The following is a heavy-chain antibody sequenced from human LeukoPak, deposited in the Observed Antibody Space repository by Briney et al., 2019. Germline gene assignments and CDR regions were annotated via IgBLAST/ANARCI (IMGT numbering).Heavy chain of an antibody. CDR2: ISHSSSAI. J-gene: IGHJ4*02. CDR3: ARDSYGSSGYYYVSDY. V-gene: IGHV3-48*02. CDR1: GXTFSTYS. D-gene: IGHD3-22*01. Sequence: GGSLRLSCAASGXTFSTYSMNWVRQAPGKGLEWVSYISHSSSAIYYADSVKGRFTISRDNAKNSLYLQMNSLRDEDTAVYYCARDSYGSSGYYYVSDYWGQGTLVTVSS.